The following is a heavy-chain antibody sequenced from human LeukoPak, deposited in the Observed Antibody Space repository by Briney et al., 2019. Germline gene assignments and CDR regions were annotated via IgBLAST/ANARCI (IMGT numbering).Heavy chain of an antibody. Sequence: ASVKVSCKASGYTFTGYYMHWVRQAPGQGLEWMGWINPNSGGTNYAQKFQGRVTMTRDTSISTAYMELSRLRSDDTAVYYCARPLRVTMVRGAAFRASSDFDPWGQGTLVTVSS. D-gene: IGHD3-10*01. J-gene: IGHJ5*02. CDR1: GYTFTGYY. V-gene: IGHV1-2*02. CDR2: INPNSGGT. CDR3: ARPLRVTMVRGAAFRASSDFDP.